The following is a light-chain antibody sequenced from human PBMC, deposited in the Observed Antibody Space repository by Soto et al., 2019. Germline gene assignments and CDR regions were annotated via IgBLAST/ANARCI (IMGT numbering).Light chain of an antibody. CDR1: QSVGSF. Sequence: EIVLTQSPATLSLSPGERATLSCRASQSVGSFLAWYQQKPGQAPRLLIYGASSRATGIPDRFSGSGSGTDFTLTISRLEPEDFAVYYCQQYGSLSWTFGQGTKVDIK. V-gene: IGKV3-20*01. CDR2: GAS. CDR3: QQYGSLSWT. J-gene: IGKJ1*01.